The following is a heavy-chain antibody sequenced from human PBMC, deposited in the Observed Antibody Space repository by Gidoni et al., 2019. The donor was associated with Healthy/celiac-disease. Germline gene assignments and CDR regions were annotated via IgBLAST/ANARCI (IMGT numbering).Heavy chain of an antibody. CDR3: AKNMGYYYDSSGYYYY. CDR2: ISGSGGST. Sequence: EVQLLASGGGLVQPGGSLRLSCSASGFPFSSYAMSWVRQAPGKGLEWVSAISGSGGSTYYADSVKGRFTISRDNSKNTLYLQMNSLRAEDTAVYYCAKNMGYYYDSSGYYYYWGQGTLVTVSS. V-gene: IGHV3-23*01. J-gene: IGHJ4*02. CDR1: GFPFSSYA. D-gene: IGHD3-22*01.